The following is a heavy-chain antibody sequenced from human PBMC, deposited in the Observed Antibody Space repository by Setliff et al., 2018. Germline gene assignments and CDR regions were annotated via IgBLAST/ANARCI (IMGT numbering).Heavy chain of an antibody. Sequence: GGSLRLSCAASGFTFSTYAMHWVRQAPGKGLEWVGYICYDGSEKYYADSLKGRFTISRDNSKNTVYLEMNNLRADDTAVYYCAGDPPRSDWRLDAWGQGTLVTVSS. J-gene: IGHJ5*02. CDR2: ICYDGSEK. V-gene: IGHV3-33*08. CDR1: GFTFSTYA. CDR3: AGDPPRSDWRLDA. D-gene: IGHD1-26*01.